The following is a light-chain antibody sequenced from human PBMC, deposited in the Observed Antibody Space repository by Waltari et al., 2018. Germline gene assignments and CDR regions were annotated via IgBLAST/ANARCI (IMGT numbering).Light chain of an antibody. Sequence: SYDLTQPPSVSVSPGQTARITSSGDALPPQHGSWYKQKSGQAPVLMIFKDKERPSGIPERFAGSSSGTTVTLTISGVQAEDEADYYCQSVDSSATYVIFGGGTKLTVL. J-gene: IGLJ2*01. CDR1: ALPPQH. CDR3: QSVDSSATYVI. CDR2: KDK. V-gene: IGLV3-25*03.